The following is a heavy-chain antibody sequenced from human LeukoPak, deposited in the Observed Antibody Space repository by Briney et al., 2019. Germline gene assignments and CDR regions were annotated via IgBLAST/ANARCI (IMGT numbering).Heavy chain of an antibody. D-gene: IGHD1-1*01. Sequence: PSETLSLTCTVSGGSISSGGYYWSWIRQHPGKGLEWIGYIYYSGSTYYNPSLKSRVTISVDTSKNQFSLKLSSVTAADTAVYYCARGRPRTGSPHIVTYYFDYWGQGTLVTVSS. J-gene: IGHJ4*02. CDR1: GGSISSGGYY. CDR2: IYYSGST. V-gene: IGHV4-31*03. CDR3: ARGRPRTGSPHIVTYYFDY.